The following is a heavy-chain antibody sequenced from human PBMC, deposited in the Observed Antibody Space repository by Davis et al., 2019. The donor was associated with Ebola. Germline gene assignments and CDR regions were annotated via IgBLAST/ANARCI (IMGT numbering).Heavy chain of an antibody. J-gene: IGHJ5*02. D-gene: IGHD3-3*01. V-gene: IGHV3-74*01. CDR1: GFTFSSYW. Sequence: HTGGFLRLSCAASGFTFSSYWMHWVRQAPGKGLVWVSRINSDGSSTSYADSVKGRFTISRDNAKNTLYLQMNSLRAEDTAVYYCARDSGEGLRFLLRFYRFDPWGQGTLVTVSS. CDR3: ARDSGEGLRFLLRFYRFDP. CDR2: INSDGSST.